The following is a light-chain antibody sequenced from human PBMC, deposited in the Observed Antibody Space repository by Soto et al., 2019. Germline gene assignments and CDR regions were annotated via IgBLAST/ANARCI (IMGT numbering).Light chain of an antibody. CDR1: QDISKY. CDR3: QQYDNLT. CDR2: DAS. Sequence: DIQITQSPSSLSASVGDRVTITCQASQDISKYLNCSQQKPGKAPMLLIYDASNLETGVPSRFSGSGSGTDFTFTISSLQPEDIATYYGQQYDNLTFGGGTKVEIK. V-gene: IGKV1-33*01. J-gene: IGKJ4*01.